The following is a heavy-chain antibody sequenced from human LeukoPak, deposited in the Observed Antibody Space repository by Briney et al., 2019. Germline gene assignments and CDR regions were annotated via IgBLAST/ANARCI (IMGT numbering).Heavy chain of an antibody. Sequence: GGSLRLSCAASGFTFSSYSMNWVRQAPGKGLEWVSSISSRSSYIYYADSVKGRFTISRDNAKNSLYLQMNSLETEDTAVYFCTREGCGATSCYTNDYWGQGTLVTVSS. CDR3: TREGCGATSCYTNDY. CDR1: GFTFSSYS. J-gene: IGHJ4*02. V-gene: IGHV3-21*04. D-gene: IGHD2-2*01. CDR2: ISSRSSYI.